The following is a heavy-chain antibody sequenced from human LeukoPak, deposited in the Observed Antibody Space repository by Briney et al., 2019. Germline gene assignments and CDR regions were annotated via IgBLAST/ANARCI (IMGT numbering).Heavy chain of an antibody. V-gene: IGHV3-30*18. D-gene: IGHD5-12*01. J-gene: IGHJ4*02. CDR2: ISYDGSTK. CDR3: AKEADPSGYGANFDY. CDR1: GFTFCSYG. Sequence: SGGSLRLSCAASGFTFCSYGMQWVRQAPGEGLEWVAVISYDGSTKYYGDTVKGRFTISRDNSENTLYLQMDSLRTEDTAVYYCAKEADPSGYGANFDYWGQGTLVTVSS.